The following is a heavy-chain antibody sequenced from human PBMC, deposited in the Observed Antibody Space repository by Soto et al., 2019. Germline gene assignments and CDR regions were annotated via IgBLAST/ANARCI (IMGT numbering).Heavy chain of an antibody. J-gene: IGHJ4*02. CDR1: GFTFSSYA. CDR3: AKDGWVVTAIPYYFDY. D-gene: IGHD2-21*02. V-gene: IGHV3-23*01. CDR2: ISGSGGST. Sequence: PGGSLRLSCAASGFTFSSYAMSWVRQDPGKGLEWVSAISGSGGSTYYADSVKGRFTISRDNSKNTLYLQMNSLRAEDTAVYYCAKDGWVVTAIPYYFDYWGQGTLVTVSS.